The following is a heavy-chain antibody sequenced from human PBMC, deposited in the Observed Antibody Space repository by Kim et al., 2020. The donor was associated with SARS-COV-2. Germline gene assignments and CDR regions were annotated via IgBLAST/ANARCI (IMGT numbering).Heavy chain of an antibody. CDR2: INIDVRST. Sequence: GGSLRLSCAASGFTFSSYWMHWVRQAPGKGLVWVSRINIDVRSTSYADSVKGRFTISRDNAKNTLYLQMNSLRSEDTAVYYCARDDGYCSGGSCYFPLYYYYYGRDVGGQGTTVTVSS. D-gene: IGHD2-15*01. J-gene: IGHJ6*02. V-gene: IGHV3-74*01. CDR3: ARDDGYCSGGSCYFPLYYYYYGRDV. CDR1: GFTFSSYW.